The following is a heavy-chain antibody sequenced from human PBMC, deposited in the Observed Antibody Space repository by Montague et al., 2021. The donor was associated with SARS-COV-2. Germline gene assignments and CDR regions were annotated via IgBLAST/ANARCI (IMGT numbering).Heavy chain of an antibody. J-gene: IGHJ4*02. V-gene: IGHV4-34*01. CDR2: INHSGST. Sequence: SETLSLTCAVYGGSFSGYYWSWIRQPPGKGLEWIGDINHSGSTSYNPSLKSRVSISVDTSKNQFSLKLSSVTAADTAVYYCARAIVDVTMMVVVMTGVEHYFDFWGRGTLVTVSS. CDR3: ARAIVDVTMMVVVMTGVEHYFDF. D-gene: IGHD3-22*01. CDR1: GGSFSGYY.